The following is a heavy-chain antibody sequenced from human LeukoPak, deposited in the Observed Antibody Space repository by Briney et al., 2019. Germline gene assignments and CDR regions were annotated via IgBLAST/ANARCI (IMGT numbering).Heavy chain of an antibody. CDR1: GGSISSYY. D-gene: IGHD6-19*01. Sequence: SETLSLTCTVSGGSISSYYWSWIRQPPGKGLEWIGYIYYSGSTNYNPSLKSRVTISVDTSKNQFSLKLSSVTAADTAVCYCARGGIAVAVAFDYWGQGTLVTVSS. CDR2: IYYSGST. CDR3: ARGGIAVAVAFDY. J-gene: IGHJ4*02. V-gene: IGHV4-59*01.